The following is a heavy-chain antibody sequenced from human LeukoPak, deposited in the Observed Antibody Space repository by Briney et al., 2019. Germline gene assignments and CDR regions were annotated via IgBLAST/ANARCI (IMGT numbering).Heavy chain of an antibody. CDR3: ARASGVYGSGWYFDY. CDR1: GFTFNNDV. D-gene: IGHD6-19*01. J-gene: IGHJ4*02. Sequence: PGGSLRLSCAASGFTFNNDVMSWVRQAPGKGLEWVSTINGGGYNTYYADSVKGRFTISRDNSKNTLSLQVNTLRAEDTAVYYCARASGVYGSGWYFDYWGQGTLVTVSS. V-gene: IGHV3-23*01. CDR2: INGGGYNT.